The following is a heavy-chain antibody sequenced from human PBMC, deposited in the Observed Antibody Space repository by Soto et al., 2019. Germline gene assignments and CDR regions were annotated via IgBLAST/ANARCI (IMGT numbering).Heavy chain of an antibody. Sequence: PSETLSLTCTVSGGSISSYYWSWIRQPPGKGLEWIGYIYYSGSTTYNPSLKSRVTISVDTSKNQFSLKLSSVTAADTAVYYCARVGGCSGGSCYYWYYGMDVWGQGTTVTVSS. CDR2: IYYSGST. D-gene: IGHD2-15*01. V-gene: IGHV4-59*01. J-gene: IGHJ6*02. CDR1: GGSISSYY. CDR3: ARVGGCSGGSCYYWYYGMDV.